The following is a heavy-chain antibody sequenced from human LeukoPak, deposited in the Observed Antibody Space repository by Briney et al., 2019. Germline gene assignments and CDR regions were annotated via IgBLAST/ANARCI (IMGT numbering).Heavy chain of an antibody. V-gene: IGHV4-31*03. J-gene: IGHJ4*02. CDR1: GGSLSSGGYF. CDR3: ARRGYCSSTSCFDY. D-gene: IGHD2-2*01. Sequence: QTSETLSLTCTVSGGSLSSGGYFWSWIRQHPGKGLEWIGYIYYSGSTYYNQALNSRVSISVDTSKHQFSQKLSSVAPADAAVYYCARRGYCSSTSCFDYWGQGTLVTASS. CDR2: IYYSGST.